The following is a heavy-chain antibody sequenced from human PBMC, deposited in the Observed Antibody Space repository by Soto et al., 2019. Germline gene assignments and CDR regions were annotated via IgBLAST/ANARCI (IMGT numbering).Heavy chain of an antibody. V-gene: IGHV3-33*01. D-gene: IGHD5-12*01. Sequence: VGSLRLSCAASVLTFSSFGFHCVRQAPGKGLEWVAIIWYDGSNKYYADSVKGRFTISRDNSKNTLYLQMDSLRVEDTAVYYCARSLDRHGYNDRLEPWGQGTLVIVSS. CDR1: VLTFSSFG. CDR2: IWYDGSNK. J-gene: IGHJ5*02. CDR3: ARSLDRHGYNDRLEP.